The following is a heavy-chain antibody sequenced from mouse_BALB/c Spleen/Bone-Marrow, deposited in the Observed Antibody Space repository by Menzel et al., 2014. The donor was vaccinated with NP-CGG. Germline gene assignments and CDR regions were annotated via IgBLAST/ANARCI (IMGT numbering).Heavy chain of an antibody. J-gene: IGHJ3*01. D-gene: IGHD2-3*01. CDR1: GYSITSDYA. V-gene: IGHV3-2*02. Sequence: EVKLMESGPGLVKPSQSLSLTCTVTGYSITSDYAWNWIRQFPGNKLEWMGYISYSGSTSYNPSLKSRISITRDTSKNQFFLQLNSVATEDTATYYCASPLLFAYWGQGTLVTVSA. CDR2: ISYSGST. CDR3: ASPLLFAY.